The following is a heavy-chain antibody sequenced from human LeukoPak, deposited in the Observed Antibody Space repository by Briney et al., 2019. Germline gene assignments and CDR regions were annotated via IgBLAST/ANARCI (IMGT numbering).Heavy chain of an antibody. J-gene: IGHJ5*02. CDR2: IHYTWST. V-gene: IGHV4-59*01. Sequence: KPAGTLSLTCAVSGGSITSSYWSGIRQSPGKGREWIGYIHYTWSTNYNPSLKSRGTMLIDTSKHQFSLKLSSVTAADTAVYYCARGRYSAGDNWFDPWGQGTLVTVSS. D-gene: IGHD3-9*01. CDR3: ARGRYSAGDNWFDP. CDR1: GGSITSSY.